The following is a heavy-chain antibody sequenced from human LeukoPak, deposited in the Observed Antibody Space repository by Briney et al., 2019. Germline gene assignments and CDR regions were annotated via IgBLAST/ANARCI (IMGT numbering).Heavy chain of an antibody. V-gene: IGHV4-39*01. Sequence: SETLSLTCTVTGGSINSSDYYWGWIRQPPGKGLEWIGSIYHSGSMYASLKSRVTISVDKSKNQFSLKMSSVTAADTAVYYCARHATSSTSGPPYDYWGQGTLVTVSS. D-gene: IGHD5-24*01. CDR3: ARHATSSTSGPPYDY. CDR1: GGSINSSDYY. J-gene: IGHJ4*02. CDR2: IYHSGSM.